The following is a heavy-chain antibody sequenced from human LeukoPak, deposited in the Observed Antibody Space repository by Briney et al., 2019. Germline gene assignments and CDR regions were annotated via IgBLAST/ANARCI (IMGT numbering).Heavy chain of an antibody. Sequence: PSETLSLTCTVSGGSISSSSYYRGWIRQPPGKGLEWIGNIYYSGSSYYNPTLKRRATISVDTSKNQFSLKLSSVTAADTAVYYCARQSLYSSSWHANNWFDPWGQGTLVTVSS. D-gene: IGHD6-13*01. CDR2: IYYSGSS. J-gene: IGHJ5*02. V-gene: IGHV4-39*01. CDR1: GGSISSSSYY. CDR3: ARQSLYSSSWHANNWFDP.